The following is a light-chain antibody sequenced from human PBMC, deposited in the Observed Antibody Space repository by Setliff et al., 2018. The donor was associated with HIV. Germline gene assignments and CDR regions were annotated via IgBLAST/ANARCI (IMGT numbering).Light chain of an antibody. CDR3: SSYTFSSTPYV. V-gene: IGLV2-14*01. CDR2: EVS. Sequence: QSALTQPASVSGSPGQSITISSTGTSSDVGGSNYVSWYQQHPGKAPKLMIYEVSNRPSWVSNRFSGSKSGNTASLTISGLQAEDEADYYCSSYTFSSTPYVFGTGTKVTVL. J-gene: IGLJ1*01. CDR1: SSDVGGSNY.